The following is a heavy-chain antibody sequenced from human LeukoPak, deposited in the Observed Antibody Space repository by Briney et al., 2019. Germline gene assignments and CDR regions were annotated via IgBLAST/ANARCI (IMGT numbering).Heavy chain of an antibody. CDR2: TYYSGST. D-gene: IGHD1-26*01. CDR1: GSSVSSYY. CDR3: ARGPFRGTGDGAFDI. V-gene: IGHV4-59*02. Sequence: SETLSLTCTVSGSSVSSYYWSWIRQPPGKGLEWIGYTYYSGSTNYNPSLKSRVTISVDTSKNQFSLRLSSVTAADTAIYYCARGPFRGTGDGAFDIWGQGTMVTVSS. J-gene: IGHJ3*02.